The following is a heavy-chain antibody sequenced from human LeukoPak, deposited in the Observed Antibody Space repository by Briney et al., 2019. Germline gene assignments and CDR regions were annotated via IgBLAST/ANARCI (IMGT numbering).Heavy chain of an antibody. CDR3: ARYLQRYFDWLIDY. CDR1: GYSFTSYW. D-gene: IGHD3-9*01. CDR2: IYPGGSDT. V-gene: IGHV5-51*01. Sequence: GESLKISCKGSGYSFTSYWIGWVRQMPGKGLEWMGIIYPGGSDTRYSPSFQGQVTISADKSISAAYLQWSSLKASDTAMYYCARYLQRYFDWLIDYWGQGTLVTVSS. J-gene: IGHJ4*02.